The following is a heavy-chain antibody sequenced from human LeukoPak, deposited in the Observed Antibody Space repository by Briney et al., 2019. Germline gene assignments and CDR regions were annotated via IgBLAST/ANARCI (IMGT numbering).Heavy chain of an antibody. J-gene: IGHJ6*02. CDR3: ARGTGQYYYYYGMDV. CDR1: SGSISSSSYY. CDR2: IYYSGST. D-gene: IGHD1-1*01. V-gene: IGHV4-39*01. Sequence: SETLSLTCTVSSGSISSSSYYWGWIRQPPGKGLEWIGSIYYSGSTYYNPSLKSRVTISVDTSKNQFSLKLSSVTAADTAVYYCARGTGQYYYYYGMDVWGQGTTVTVSS.